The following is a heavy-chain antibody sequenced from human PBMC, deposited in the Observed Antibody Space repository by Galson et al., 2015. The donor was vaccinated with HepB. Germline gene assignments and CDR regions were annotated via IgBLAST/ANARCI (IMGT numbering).Heavy chain of an antibody. CDR3: ARTPYYDFWSGYSVGSPPYYYYGMDV. D-gene: IGHD3-3*01. CDR2: ISGSGGST. CDR1: GFTFSSYA. J-gene: IGHJ6*02. V-gene: IGHV3-23*01. Sequence: SLRLSCAASGFTFSSYAMSWVRQAPGKGLEWVSAISGSGGSTYYADSVKGRFTISRDNSKNTLYLQMNSLSAEDAAVYYCARTPYYDFWSGYSVGSPPYYYYGMDVWGQGTTVTVSS.